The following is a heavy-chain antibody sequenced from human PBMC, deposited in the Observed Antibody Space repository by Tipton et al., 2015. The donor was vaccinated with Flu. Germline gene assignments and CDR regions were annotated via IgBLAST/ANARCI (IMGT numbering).Heavy chain of an antibody. CDR3: ARALNNWNPRYGMDV. D-gene: IGHD1-20*01. Sequence: QVQLVQSGAEVKKPGASVKVSCKASGYTFTSYGISWVRQAPGQGLEWLGVINPTGGTTVYAQRFQGRVTMTRDTSTATFYMDLSSLTSEDTGLYHCARALNNWNPRYGMDVWGQGTTVTVSS. J-gene: IGHJ6*02. CDR1: GYTFTSYG. V-gene: IGHV1-46*01. CDR2: INPTGGTT.